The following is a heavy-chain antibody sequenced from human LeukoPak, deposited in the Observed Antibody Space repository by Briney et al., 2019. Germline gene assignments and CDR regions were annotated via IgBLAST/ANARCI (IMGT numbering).Heavy chain of an antibody. V-gene: IGHV1-2*02. CDR2: INPNSGGT. Sequence: ASVKVSCKASGYTFTGYYMHWVRQAPGQGLEWMGWINPNSGGTNYAQKFQGRVTITADESTSTAYMELSSLRSEDTAVYYCGVTIFGVVRGAFDIWGQGTMVTVSS. D-gene: IGHD3-3*01. CDR3: GVTIFGVVRGAFDI. CDR1: GYTFTGYY. J-gene: IGHJ3*02.